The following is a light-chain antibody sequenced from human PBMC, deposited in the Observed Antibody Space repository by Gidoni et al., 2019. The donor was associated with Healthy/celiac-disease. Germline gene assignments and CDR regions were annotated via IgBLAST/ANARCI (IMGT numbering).Light chain of an antibody. CDR3: QQYGSSPRYT. CDR1: QSVSSSY. CDR2: GAS. Sequence: DIVLTQSPCTLSLSPGESATLSCRASQSVSSSYLAWYQQKPGQAPRLLIYGASSRATGIPDRLSGSGSGTEFTITISRLEHEDFAVYYCQQYGSSPRYTFGEGTKLEIK. J-gene: IGKJ2*01. V-gene: IGKV3-20*01.